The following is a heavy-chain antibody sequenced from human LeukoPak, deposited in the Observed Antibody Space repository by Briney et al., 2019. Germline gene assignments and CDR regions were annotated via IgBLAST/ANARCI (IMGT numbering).Heavy chain of an antibody. CDR3: ARGLGPRITKTTMREGLRFDP. J-gene: IGHJ5*02. V-gene: IGHV4-31*03. Sequence: SETLSLTCTVSGGSISSGGYYWSWIRQHPGKGLEWIGYIYYSGSTYYNPSLKSRVTISVDTSKNQFSLKLSSVTAADTAVYYCARGLGPRITKTTMREGLRFDPWGQGTLVTVSS. CDR1: GGSISSGGYY. CDR2: IYYSGST. D-gene: IGHD3-3*01.